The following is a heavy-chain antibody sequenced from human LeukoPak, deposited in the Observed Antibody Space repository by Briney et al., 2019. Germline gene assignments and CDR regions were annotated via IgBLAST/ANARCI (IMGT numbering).Heavy chain of an antibody. V-gene: IGHV4-39*01. D-gene: IGHD3-3*01. CDR3: AGTTGSGYLDY. CDR1: GGSISSSSYY. J-gene: IGHJ4*02. CDR2: IYYSGST. Sequence: SETLSLTCTVSGGSISSSSYYWGWIRQPPGKGLEWTGSIYYSGSTYYNPSLKSRVTVSVDTSKNQFSLKLSSVTAADTAVYYCAGTTGSGYLDYWGQGTLVTVSS.